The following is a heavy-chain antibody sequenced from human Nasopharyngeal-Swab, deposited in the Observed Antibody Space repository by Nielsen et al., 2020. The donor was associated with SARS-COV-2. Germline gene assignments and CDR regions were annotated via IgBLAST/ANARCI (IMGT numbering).Heavy chain of an antibody. CDR1: GGYISSSSYY. CDR3: ARERGRGGICNYYYYYMDV. V-gene: IGHV4-39*06. D-gene: IGHD3-10*01. Sequence: SETLSLTCTVSGGYISSSSYYWGWIRQPPGKGLEWIGSNYYSGSTYYNPSLKSRVTISVDTSKNQLTLKLSSVTAADTAVYYCARERGRGGICNYYYYYMDVWGKGTTVTVSS. CDR2: NYYSGST. J-gene: IGHJ6*03.